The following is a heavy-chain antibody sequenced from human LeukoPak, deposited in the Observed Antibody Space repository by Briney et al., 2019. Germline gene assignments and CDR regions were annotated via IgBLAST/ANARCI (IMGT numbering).Heavy chain of an antibody. V-gene: IGHV3-30*04. Sequence: GGSLRLSCAASGFTFSTYAMHWVRQAPGKGLEWVAVIPYDGSNKYYADSVKGRFTISRENSKNRLYLQMNSLRAEDTAVYYCARAEGYGGELDSWGQGTLVTVSS. J-gene: IGHJ4*02. CDR3: ARAEGYGGELDS. CDR2: IPYDGSNK. D-gene: IGHD4-23*01. CDR1: GFTFSTYA.